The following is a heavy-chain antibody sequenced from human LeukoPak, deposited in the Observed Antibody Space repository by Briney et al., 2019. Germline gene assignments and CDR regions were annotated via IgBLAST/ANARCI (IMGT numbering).Heavy chain of an antibody. CDR2: IYYSGST. D-gene: IGHD4-17*01. CDR1: GGSVSSGSYY. Sequence: ETLSLTFTVSGGSVSSGSYYWSWIRQPPGRGLEGIGYIYYSGSTNYNPSLKSRVTISVDTSKNQFSLKLSSVTAAGTAVYYCAREGLYGDYVWSLDYWGQGTLVTVSS. CDR3: AREGLYGDYVWSLDY. J-gene: IGHJ4*02. V-gene: IGHV4-61*01.